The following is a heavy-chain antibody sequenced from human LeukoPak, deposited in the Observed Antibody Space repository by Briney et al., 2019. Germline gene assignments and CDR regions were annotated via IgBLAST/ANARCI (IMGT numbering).Heavy chain of an antibody. D-gene: IGHD5-24*01. J-gene: IGHJ4*02. Sequence: SQTLSLTCTVSGGSISSGSYYWSWIRQPAGKGLEWIGRIYTSGSTNYNPSLKSRLTISVDTSKNQFSLKLSSVTAADTAVYYCAREERWLQLNFDYWGQGTLVTVSS. CDR3: AREERWLQLNFDY. CDR2: IYTSGST. CDR1: GGSISSGSYY. V-gene: IGHV4-61*02.